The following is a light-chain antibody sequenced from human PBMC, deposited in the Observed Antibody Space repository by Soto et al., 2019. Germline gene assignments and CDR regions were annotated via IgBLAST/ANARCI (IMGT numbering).Light chain of an antibody. V-gene: IGLV2-23*02. J-gene: IGLJ1*01. CDR1: SSDFGNYNL. CDR3: CSFTSSNTHV. CDR2: EVN. Sequence: QSVLTQPASVSGSPGQSITISCTGTSSDFGNYNLVSWYQQHPGKVPKLILFEVNKRPSGVSGRFSGSKSGNTASLTISGLQAEDEADYYCCSFTSSNTHVFGTGTKLTAL.